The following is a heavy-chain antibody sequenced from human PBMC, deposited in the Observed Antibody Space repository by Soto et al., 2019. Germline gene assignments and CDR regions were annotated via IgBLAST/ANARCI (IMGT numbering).Heavy chain of an antibody. Sequence: SETLSLTCTVSGGAISSYYRSWIRQPTGKGLEWIGYIYYRGSTNYTPSLKSRVTISVDTSKNQFSLKLSSVTAADTAVYYCARVHRTSSHSALDPSGQGPLLTVSS. CDR2: IYYRGST. CDR1: GGAISSYY. D-gene: IGHD2-2*01. J-gene: IGHJ5*02. CDR3: ARVHRTSSHSALDP. V-gene: IGHV4-59*01.